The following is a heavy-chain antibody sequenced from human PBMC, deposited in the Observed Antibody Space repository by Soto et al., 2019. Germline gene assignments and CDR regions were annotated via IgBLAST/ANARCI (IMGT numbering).Heavy chain of an antibody. CDR1: GYTFTSYA. Sequence: AXVKVSCKASGYTFTSYAMHWVRQAPGQRLEWMGWINAGNGNTKYSQKFQGRVTITRDTSASTAYMELSSLRSEDTAVYYCARDLRGWYKGVDYWGQGTLVTVSS. CDR3: ARDLRGWYKGVDY. V-gene: IGHV1-3*01. D-gene: IGHD6-19*01. J-gene: IGHJ4*02. CDR2: INAGNGNT.